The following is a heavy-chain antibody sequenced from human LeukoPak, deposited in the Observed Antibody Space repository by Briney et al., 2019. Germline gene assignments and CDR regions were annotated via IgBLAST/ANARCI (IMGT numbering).Heavy chain of an antibody. CDR3: ARDRFGEQWFDY. V-gene: IGHV3-48*04. Sequence: GGSLRLSCAASGFTFSGYSMNWVRQAPGKGLEWVSSTSGSGDTIYYADSVKGRFTISRDNAKNSLYLQMNSLRAEDTAVYYCARDRFGEQWFDYWGQGTLVTVSS. CDR1: GFTFSGYS. CDR2: TSGSGDTI. J-gene: IGHJ4*02. D-gene: IGHD3-10*01.